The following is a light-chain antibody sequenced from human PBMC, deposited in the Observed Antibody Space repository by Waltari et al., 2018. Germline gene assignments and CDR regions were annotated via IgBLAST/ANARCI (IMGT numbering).Light chain of an antibody. CDR3: GTWDSSLSAVV. CDR1: SSNIGNNY. J-gene: IGLJ2*01. V-gene: IGLV1-51*01. CDR2: DNN. Sequence: QSVLTQPPSVSAAPGQRVTISCSGSSSNIGNNYVSWYQQGPGTAPKPLIYDNNTRPSGIPDRVSGSQSGTSATLGITGLQTGDEADYYCGTWDSSLSAVVFGGGTKLTVL.